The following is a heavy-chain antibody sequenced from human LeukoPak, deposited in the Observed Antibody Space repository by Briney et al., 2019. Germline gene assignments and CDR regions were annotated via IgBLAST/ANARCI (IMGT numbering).Heavy chain of an antibody. CDR3: AKKMDVLEWPPTGNWFDP. CDR1: GFTFNSYA. D-gene: IGHD3-3*01. V-gene: IGHV3-23*01. Sequence: PGGSLRLSCAASGFTFNSYAMSWVRQAPGKGLEWVSAISGSGGSTYYADSVKGRFTISRDNSKNTLYLQMNSLRAEDTAVYYCAKKMDVLEWPPTGNWFDPWGQGTLVTVSS. CDR2: ISGSGGST. J-gene: IGHJ5*02.